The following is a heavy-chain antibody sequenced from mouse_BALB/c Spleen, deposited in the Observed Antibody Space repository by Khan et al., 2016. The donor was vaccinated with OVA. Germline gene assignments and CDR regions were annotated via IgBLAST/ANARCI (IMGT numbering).Heavy chain of an antibody. V-gene: IGHV1-54*03. CDR1: GYAFTKYL. Sequence: QIQLVQSGAELVRPGTSVKVSCKASGYAFTKYLIEWVKQRPGQGLEWIGVINPGSGGTNYNEKFNGKTTLTADKSSSTAYMQLSSLTSDDSAVYVCARGTTATGFAMDYWGQGTSVTVSS. D-gene: IGHD1-2*01. CDR2: INPGSGGT. J-gene: IGHJ4*01. CDR3: ARGTTATGFAMDY.